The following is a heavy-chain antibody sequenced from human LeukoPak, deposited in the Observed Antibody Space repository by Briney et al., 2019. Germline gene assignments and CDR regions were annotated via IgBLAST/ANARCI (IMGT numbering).Heavy chain of an antibody. V-gene: IGHV1-18*01. CDR3: ARDFRTYCSSTSCHVNNWFDP. CDR2: ISAYNGNT. CDR1: GYTFTSYG. D-gene: IGHD2-2*01. J-gene: IGHJ5*02. Sequence: ASVKVSCKASGYTFTSYGISWVRQAPGQGLEWMGWISAYNGNTNYAQKLQGRVTMNTDTSTSTAYMELRSLRSDDTAVYYCARDFRTYCSSTSCHVNNWFDPWGQGTLVTVSS.